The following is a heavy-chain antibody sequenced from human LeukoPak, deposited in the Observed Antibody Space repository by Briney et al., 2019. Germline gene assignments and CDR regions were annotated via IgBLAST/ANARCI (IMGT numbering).Heavy chain of an antibody. V-gene: IGHV4-39*07. CDR3: ANLLYTYELNWFDP. D-gene: IGHD5-18*01. CDR2: IYYSGST. Sequence: PSETLSLTCTVSGGSISSRSYYWGWIRQPPGKGLEWIGSIYYSGSTYYNPSLKSRVTISVDTSKNHFSLKLRSVTAADTAVYYCANLLYTYELNWFDPWGQGTLVTVSS. CDR1: GGSISSRSYY. J-gene: IGHJ5*02.